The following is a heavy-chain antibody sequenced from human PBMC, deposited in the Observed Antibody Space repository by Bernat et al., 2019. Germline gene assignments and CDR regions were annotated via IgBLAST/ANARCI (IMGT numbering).Heavy chain of an antibody. CDR2: ISSSGSTI. CDR1: GFTFSSYE. D-gene: IGHD3-10*01. V-gene: IGHV3-48*03. Sequence: EVQLVESGGGLVQPGGSLRLSCAASGFTFSSYEMNWVRQAPGKGLEWVSYISSSGSTIYYADSVKGRFTISRDNAKNSLYLQMNSLRAEDTAVYYCQSHYSSGSYYNVYYYYMDVWGKGTTVTVSS. CDR3: QSHYSSGSYYNVYYYYMDV. J-gene: IGHJ6*03.